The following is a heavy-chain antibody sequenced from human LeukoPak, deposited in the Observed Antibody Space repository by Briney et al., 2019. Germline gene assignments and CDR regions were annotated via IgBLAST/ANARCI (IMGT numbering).Heavy chain of an antibody. D-gene: IGHD3-10*01. J-gene: IGHJ3*02. V-gene: IGHV1-2*02. CDR1: GYTFTDYY. CDR3: ADTYYYASGSSIDAFDM. Sequence: ASAEVSFKASGYTFTDYYMHWVRQAPGQGLEWMGWINPNSGGTDYAQKFQGRVTMTRDTSISTAYMELSSLRSDDTAVYYCADTYYYASGSSIDAFDMWGQGTMVTVSS. CDR2: INPNSGGT.